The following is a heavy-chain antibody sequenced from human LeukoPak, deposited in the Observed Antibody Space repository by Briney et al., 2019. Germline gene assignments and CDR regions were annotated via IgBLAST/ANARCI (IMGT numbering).Heavy chain of an antibody. CDR2: IKQDGSEK. J-gene: IGHJ4*02. V-gene: IGHV3-7*01. Sequence: GGSLRLSCTASGFTSSSYWMSWVRQAPGKGLEWVANIKQDGSEKYYVDSVKGRFTISRDNAKNSLYLQMNSLRAEDTAVYYCARDTAGNDYWGQGTLVTVSS. CDR3: ARDTAGNDY. D-gene: IGHD6-19*01. CDR1: GFTSSSYW.